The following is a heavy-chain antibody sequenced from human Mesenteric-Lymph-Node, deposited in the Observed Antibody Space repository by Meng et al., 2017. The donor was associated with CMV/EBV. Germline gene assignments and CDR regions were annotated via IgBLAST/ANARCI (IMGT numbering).Heavy chain of an antibody. CDR3: ARVGSSNFDS. D-gene: IGHD6-13*01. J-gene: IGHJ4*02. V-gene: IGHV4-39*07. CDR1: GGSISGSSYY. CDR2: IYYSGGT. Sequence: SETLSLTCTVSGGSISGSSYYWGWIRQPPGKGLEWIGNIYYSGGTHYNPSLESRVTISVDTSKNQFSLKLSSVTAADTAVYYCARVGSSNFDSWGQGTLVTVSS.